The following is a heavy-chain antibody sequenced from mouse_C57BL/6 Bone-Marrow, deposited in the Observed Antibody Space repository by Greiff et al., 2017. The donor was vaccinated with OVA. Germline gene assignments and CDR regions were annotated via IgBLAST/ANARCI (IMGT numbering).Heavy chain of an antibody. J-gene: IGHJ3*01. Sequence: EVKLQESGPGMVKPSQSLSLTCTVTGYSITSGYDWHWIRHFPGNKLEWMGYISYSGSTNYNPSLKSRISITHDTSKNHFFLKLNSVTTEDTATYYCARGDYYYGSSYLAWFAYWGQGTLVTVSA. D-gene: IGHD1-1*01. CDR3: ARGDYYYGSSYLAWFAY. V-gene: IGHV3-1*01. CDR1: GYSITSGYD. CDR2: ISYSGST.